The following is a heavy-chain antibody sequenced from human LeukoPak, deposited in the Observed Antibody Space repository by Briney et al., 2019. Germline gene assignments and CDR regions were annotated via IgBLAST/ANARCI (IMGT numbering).Heavy chain of an antibody. CDR3: ARDTPSEHYYYMDV. D-gene: IGHD1-26*01. CDR1: GGSISSYY. CDR2: IYYSGST. V-gene: IGHV4-59*01. J-gene: IGHJ6*03. Sequence: SETLSLTCTVSGGSISSYYWSWIRQPPGKGLEWIGYIYYSGSTNYNPSLKSRVTISVDTSKNQFSLKLSSVTAADTAVYYCARDTPSEHYYYMDVWGKGTTVTVSS.